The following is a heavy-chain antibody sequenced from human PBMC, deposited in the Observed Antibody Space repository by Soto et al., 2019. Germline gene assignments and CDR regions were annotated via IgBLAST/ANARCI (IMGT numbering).Heavy chain of an antibody. Sequence: QVQLVQSGAEVKKPGSSVKVSCKASGGTFSSYAISWVRQAPGQGLEWMGGIIPIFGTANYAQKFQGRATITEDESKSKAYMELSSLRSEDTAVYYCAIGEGGYSYGSFDYWGQGTLVTVSS. CDR2: IIPIFGTA. CDR3: AIGEGGYSYGSFDY. J-gene: IGHJ4*02. D-gene: IGHD5-18*01. CDR1: GGTFSSYA. V-gene: IGHV1-69*01.